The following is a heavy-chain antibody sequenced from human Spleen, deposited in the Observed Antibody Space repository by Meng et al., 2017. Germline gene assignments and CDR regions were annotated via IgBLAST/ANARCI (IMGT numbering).Heavy chain of an antibody. D-gene: IGHD3-22*01. J-gene: IGHJ1*01. CDR1: GFTVSSNY. CDR3: ARSYYDSSGYTLSAEYFQH. V-gene: IGHV3-21*01. CDR2: ISSSSSYI. Sequence: GESLKISCAASGFTVSSNYMSWVRQAPGKGLEWVSSISSSSSYIYYADSVKGRFTISRDNAKNSLYLQMNSLRAEDTAVYYCARSYYDSSGYTLSAEYFQHWARAPWSPSPQ.